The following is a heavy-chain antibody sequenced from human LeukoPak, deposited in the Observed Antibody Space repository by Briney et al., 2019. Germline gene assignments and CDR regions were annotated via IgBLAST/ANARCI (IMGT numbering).Heavy chain of an antibody. Sequence: SETLTLTCTVSGDSITSYYWSWLRQPPGKGLEYIGYIHYSGTSKYNPSLQRRVTISLDKSKNHSSLLLNSLIAADTAVYYCARRHRGATSDLDWFDPWGQGTLVTVSS. CDR2: IHYSGTS. J-gene: IGHJ5*02. D-gene: IGHD1-26*01. CDR3: ARRHRGATSDLDWFDP. V-gene: IGHV4-59*08. CDR1: GDSITSYY.